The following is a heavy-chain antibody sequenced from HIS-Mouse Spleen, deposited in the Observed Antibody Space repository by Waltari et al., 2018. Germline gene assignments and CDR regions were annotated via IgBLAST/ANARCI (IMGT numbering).Heavy chain of an antibody. D-gene: IGHD6-13*01. CDR2: INPNSGGT. CDR3: ARGRYSSSWYYFDY. J-gene: IGHJ4*02. CDR1: GSTFPGSY. Sequence: QVQLVQSGSEVQKPGASVKVSCKASGSTFPGSYMHLVLQAPGTGLEWMGWINPNSGGTNYEQKFQGRVTMTRDTSISTAYMELSRLRSDDTAVYYCARGRYSSSWYYFDYWGQGTLVTVSS. V-gene: IGHV1-2*02.